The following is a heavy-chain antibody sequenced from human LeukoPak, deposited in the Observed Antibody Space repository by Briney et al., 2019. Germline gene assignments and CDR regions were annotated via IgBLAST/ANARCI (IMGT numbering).Heavy chain of an antibody. J-gene: IGHJ6*02. CDR1: GYTFTDYY. CDR2: INPNSGGT. V-gene: IGHV1-2*02. D-gene: IGHD5/OR15-5a*01. CDR3: ARRHPPNFYDAEKTTQSGLDV. Sequence: ASVKVSFQASGYTFTDYYIHWVRQAPGQGLERMGWINPNSGGTNSAQKFQGRVTMTRDTSVYTAYMELSRLRSDDTAVYYCARRHPPNFYDAEKTTQSGLDVWGQGTTVTVSS.